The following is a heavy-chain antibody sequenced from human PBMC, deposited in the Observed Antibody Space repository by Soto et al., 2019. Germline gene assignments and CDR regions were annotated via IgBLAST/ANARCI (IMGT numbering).Heavy chain of an antibody. D-gene: IGHD5-12*01. CDR3: ARDSWDIVAFDY. Sequence: QVQLVQSGAEVKKAGASVKVSCKASGYTFTSYAMHWVRQAPGQRLEWMGWINAGNGNTKYSQKFQGRVTITRDTSASTAYMELSSLRSEDTAVYYCARDSWDIVAFDYWGQGTLVTVSS. CDR1: GYTFTSYA. CDR2: INAGNGNT. V-gene: IGHV1-3*01. J-gene: IGHJ4*02.